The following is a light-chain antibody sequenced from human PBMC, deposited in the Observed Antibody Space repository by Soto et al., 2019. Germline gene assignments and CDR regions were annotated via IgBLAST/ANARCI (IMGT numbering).Light chain of an antibody. CDR3: QQYNTHSPYT. J-gene: IGKJ2*01. CDR1: QSVTTW. Sequence: DIQMTQSPSTLSASVGDRVTITCRASQSVTTWLAWYQQKAGKAPKVLIYKASNLQSGVPSRFSGSRSGTEFTLTISSLQPDDFATYFCQQYNTHSPYTFGQGTKLEIK. V-gene: IGKV1-5*03. CDR2: KAS.